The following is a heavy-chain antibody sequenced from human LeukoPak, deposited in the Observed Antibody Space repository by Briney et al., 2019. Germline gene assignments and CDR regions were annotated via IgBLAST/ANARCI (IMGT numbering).Heavy chain of an antibody. CDR2: ISYDGSNK. CDR3: AISPY. V-gene: IGHV3-30*03. J-gene: IGHJ4*02. Sequence: GRSLRLSCAASGFTFSSYGMHRVRQAPGKGLEWVAVISYDGSNKYYADSVKGRFTISRDNSKNMLYLQMNSLRAEDTAVYYCAISPYWGQGTLVTVSS. CDR1: GFTFSSYG.